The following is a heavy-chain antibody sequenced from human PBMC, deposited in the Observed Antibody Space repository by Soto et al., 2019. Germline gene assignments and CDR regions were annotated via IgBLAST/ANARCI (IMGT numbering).Heavy chain of an antibody. V-gene: IGHV1-18*01. CDR3: ARATSIAVAGKES. CDR2: ISFYNGNT. D-gene: IGHD6-19*01. J-gene: IGHJ4*02. CDR1: GDTITNYG. Sequence: QVQLVQSGGEVRKPGASVKVSCKASGDTITNYGISWVRQAPGQGLEWMGWISFYNGNTKYAQNLQGRVTLTTDTSTSTAYMEVRSLRSDDTAVYYCARATSIAVAGKESWGQGTLVTVSS.